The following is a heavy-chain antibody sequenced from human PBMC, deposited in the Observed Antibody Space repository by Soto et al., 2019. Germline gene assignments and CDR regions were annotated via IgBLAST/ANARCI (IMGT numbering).Heavy chain of an antibody. V-gene: IGHV1-69*13. Sequence: SVKVSCKASGGTFSSYAISWVRQAPGQGLEWMGGIIPIFGTANYAQKFQGGVTITADESTSTAYMELSSLRSEDTAVYYCAREEHDFWSGYYTGDGGMDVWGQGTTVTVSS. CDR2: IIPIFGTA. CDR3: AREEHDFWSGYYTGDGGMDV. CDR1: GGTFSSYA. J-gene: IGHJ6*02. D-gene: IGHD3-3*01.